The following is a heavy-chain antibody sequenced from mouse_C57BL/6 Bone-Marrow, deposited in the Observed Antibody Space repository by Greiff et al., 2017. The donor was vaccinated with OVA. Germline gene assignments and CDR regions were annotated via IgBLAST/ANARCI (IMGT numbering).Heavy chain of an antibody. CDR1: GYTFTSYW. D-gene: IGHD1-1*01. J-gene: IGHJ1*03. CDR2: INPSNGGT. Sequence: QVQLQQPGTELVKPGASVKLSCKASGYTFTSYWMHWVKQRPGQGLEWIGNINPSNGGTNYNGKFKGKATLTADKSSSTAYMQLSSLTSEDSAVYFCAIYYYGSSHWYFDVWGTGTTVTVSS. V-gene: IGHV1-53*01. CDR3: AIYYYGSSHWYFDV.